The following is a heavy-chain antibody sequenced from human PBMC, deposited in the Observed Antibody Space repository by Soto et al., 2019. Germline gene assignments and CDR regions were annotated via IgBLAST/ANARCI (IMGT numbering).Heavy chain of an antibody. CDR3: ARDIRPHGGKQLHWFDP. J-gene: IGHJ5*02. Sequence: PSETLSLTCTVSGGSISSGDYYWSWIRRPPGKGLEWIGYIYYSGSTYYNPSLKSRVTISVDTSKNQFSLKLSSVTAADTAVYYCARDIRPHGGKQLHWFDPWGQGTLVTVSS. CDR1: GGSISSGDYY. D-gene: IGHD6-13*01. CDR2: IYYSGST. V-gene: IGHV4-30-4*01.